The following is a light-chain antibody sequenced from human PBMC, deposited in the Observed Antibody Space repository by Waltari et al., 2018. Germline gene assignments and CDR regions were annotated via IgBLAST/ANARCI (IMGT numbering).Light chain of an antibody. CDR3: AAWDDSLSASL. J-gene: IGLJ2*01. Sequence: QSVLTQPPSVSGTPGQRVTISCSGSSSNIGSDYVYWFQQPPGTAPKLLIYRNDERPSGVPDRVSGSKSGTAASRGISGLRSEDEADYYCAAWDDSLSASLFGGGTKVTVL. V-gene: IGLV1-47*01. CDR1: SSNIGSDY. CDR2: RND.